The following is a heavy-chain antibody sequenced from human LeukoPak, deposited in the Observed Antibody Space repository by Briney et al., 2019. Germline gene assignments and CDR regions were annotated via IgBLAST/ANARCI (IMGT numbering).Heavy chain of an antibody. D-gene: IGHD3-22*01. CDR1: GDSISSYY. J-gene: IGHJ4*02. Sequence: SETLSLTCTVSGDSISSYYWSWIRQPPGKGLEWSGYIYYDGSTNYNPSLKSRVTISVDTSKNQFSLKLSSVTAADTAVYYCARVAMAENYYDSSGYFDYWGQGTLVTVSS. CDR2: IYYDGST. V-gene: IGHV4-59*01. CDR3: ARVAMAENYYDSSGYFDY.